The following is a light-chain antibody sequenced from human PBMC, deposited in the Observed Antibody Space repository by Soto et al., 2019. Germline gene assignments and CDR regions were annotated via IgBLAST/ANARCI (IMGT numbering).Light chain of an antibody. CDR2: GAS. CDR1: QSVSSSY. V-gene: IGKV3-20*01. Sequence: EIVLTQSPGTVSLSPGERATLSCRASQSVSSSYLAWYQQKPGQAPRLLIYGASSRATGIPDRFSGSGSGTDFTLTIRRLEPEDFAVYYCQQYGSSPLTFGGGTRLEIK. CDR3: QQYGSSPLT. J-gene: IGKJ5*01.